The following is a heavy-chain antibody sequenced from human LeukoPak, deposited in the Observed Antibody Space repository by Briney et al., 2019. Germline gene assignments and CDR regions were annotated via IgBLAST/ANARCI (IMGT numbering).Heavy chain of an antibody. Sequence: SETLSLTCAVFGGSFSGSHWSWIRQSPGQGLEWIGELNHSGSTDFNPSLKSRGTISVDRSKNQFSLRLTSVTAADTALYYCARRPTYYFGSVHFDIWGQGTMVTVSS. CDR3: ARRPTYYFGSVHFDI. V-gene: IGHV4-34*01. CDR2: LNHSGST. D-gene: IGHD3-10*01. CDR1: GGSFSGSH. J-gene: IGHJ3*02.